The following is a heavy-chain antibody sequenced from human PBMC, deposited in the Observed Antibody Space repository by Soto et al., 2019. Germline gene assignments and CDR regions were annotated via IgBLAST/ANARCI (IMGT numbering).Heavy chain of an antibody. CDR3: ARESRYCSGGSCYFLPGIDY. CDR2: IIPIFGTA. Sequence: QVQLVQSGAEVKKPGSSVKVSCKASGGTFSSYAISWVRQAPGQGLEWMGGIIPIFGTANYAQKFQGRVTITLDESTSTADMELSSLRSEDTAVYYWARESRYCSGGSCYFLPGIDYWGQGTLVTVSS. D-gene: IGHD2-15*01. CDR1: GGTFSSYA. V-gene: IGHV1-69*05. J-gene: IGHJ4*02.